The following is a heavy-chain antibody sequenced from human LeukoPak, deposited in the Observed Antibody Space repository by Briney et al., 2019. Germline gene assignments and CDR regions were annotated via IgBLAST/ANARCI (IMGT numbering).Heavy chain of an antibody. J-gene: IGHJ4*02. CDR2: ISAYNGNT. V-gene: IGHV1-18*01. D-gene: IGHD3-10*01. Sequence: ASVKVSCKASGYTFTCYGISWVRQAPGQGLEWMGWISAYNGNTNYAQKLQGRVTMTTDTSTSTAYMELRSLRSDDTAVYYCARTTYYYGSGSYPAVYWGQGTLVTVSS. CDR1: GYTFTCYG. CDR3: ARTTYYYGSGSYPAVY.